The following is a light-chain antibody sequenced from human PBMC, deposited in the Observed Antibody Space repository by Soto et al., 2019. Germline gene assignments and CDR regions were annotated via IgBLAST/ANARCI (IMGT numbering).Light chain of an antibody. CDR3: QNYNGAPWT. CDR1: QGISTY. CDR2: AAS. Sequence: DIQMTQSPSSLSASAGDRVTITCRASQGISTYLVWYQQKPGTVPKLLIYAASTLQSGVPSRFSGSGSGTDFTLTISSLQPEDVATYYCQNYNGAPWTFGQGTKVEIK. V-gene: IGKV1-27*01. J-gene: IGKJ1*01.